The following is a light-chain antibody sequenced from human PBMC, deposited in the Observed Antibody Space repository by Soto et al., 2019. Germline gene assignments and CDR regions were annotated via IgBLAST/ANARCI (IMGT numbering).Light chain of an antibody. V-gene: IGKV1-9*01. CDR2: AAS. Sequence: DIQMTQSPSTLSAYVGDRVTITCRASQGISSYLAWYQQKPGKAPKLLIYAASTLQSGVPSRFSGSGSGTELTLTISSLQPEDFATYYCQQLNSYPLTFGGGTKVHIK. CDR1: QGISSY. J-gene: IGKJ4*01. CDR3: QQLNSYPLT.